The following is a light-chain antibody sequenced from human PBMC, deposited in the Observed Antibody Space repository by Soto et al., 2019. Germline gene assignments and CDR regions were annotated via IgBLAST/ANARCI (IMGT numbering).Light chain of an antibody. CDR1: QSVGSTY. Sequence: EYVLTTSPGTLSFSPGYSSPRSLLALQSVGSTYLAWFQQKPGQAPRLLIHGASNRHSGIPDRFSGSGSGTEFTLTISRLQPEDFAVYYCQKSNIWPQVNCGNGKRREIK. CDR2: GAS. CDR3: QKSNIWPQVN. V-gene: IGKV3D-20*02. J-gene: IGKJ5*01.